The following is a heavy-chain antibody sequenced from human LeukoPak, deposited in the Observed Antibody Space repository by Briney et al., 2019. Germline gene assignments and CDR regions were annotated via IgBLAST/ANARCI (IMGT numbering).Heavy chain of an antibody. J-gene: IGHJ4*02. V-gene: IGHV3-30*18. CDR3: EKEYPDIVGVVAAHTPPPEY. Sequence: GGSLRLSCAASGFTFSDYYMSWIRQAPGKGLEWVAVISYDGSNKYYADSVKGRFTISRDNSKNTLYLQMNSLRAEDTAGYYCEKEYPDIVGVVAAHTPPPEYWAKETLVTVSS. D-gene: IGHD2-15*01. CDR2: ISYDGSNK. CDR1: GFTFSDYY.